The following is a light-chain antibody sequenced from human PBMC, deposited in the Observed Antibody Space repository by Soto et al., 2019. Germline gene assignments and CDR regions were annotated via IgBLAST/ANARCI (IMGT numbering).Light chain of an antibody. J-gene: IGKJ1*01. CDR2: GTS. V-gene: IGKV3-15*01. CDR3: QQYNNWPRT. Sequence: EIVMPQSPATLSVSPGERATLSCRASQSINSNLAWYQQKPGQAPRLLIYGTSTGATGIPARFSGSGSGKEFTLTISSLQSEDFAVYYCQQYNNWPRTFGQGTKVEIK. CDR1: QSINSN.